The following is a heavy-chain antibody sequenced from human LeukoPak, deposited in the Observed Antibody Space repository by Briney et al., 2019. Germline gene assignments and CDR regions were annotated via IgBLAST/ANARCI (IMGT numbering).Heavy chain of an antibody. D-gene: IGHD4-17*01. J-gene: IGHJ3*02. Sequence: SETLSLTCAVSTDSFSSHYWTWIRQPPGKGLEWIGYISYIGSTNYNPSLKSRVTISVDTSKNQFSLRLSSVTAADTAVYYCARDLVTVTKGFDIWGQGTMVSVSS. CDR1: TDSFSSHY. CDR2: ISYIGST. CDR3: ARDLVTVTKGFDI. V-gene: IGHV4-59*11.